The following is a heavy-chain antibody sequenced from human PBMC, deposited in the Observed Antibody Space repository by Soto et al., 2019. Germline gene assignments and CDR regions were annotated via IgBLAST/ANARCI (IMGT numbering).Heavy chain of an antibody. D-gene: IGHD3-16*02. J-gene: IGHJ4*02. CDR2: MNPNSGNT. CDR3: ARGVRSRIMITFGGVILYYFDY. CDR1: GGTFSSYD. V-gene: IGHV1-8*01. Sequence: ASVKVSCKASGGTFSSYDINWVRQATGQGLEWMGWMNPNSGNTGYAQKFQGRVTMTRNTSISTAYMELSSLRSEDTAVYYCARGVRSRIMITFGGVILYYFDYWGQGTLVTVSS.